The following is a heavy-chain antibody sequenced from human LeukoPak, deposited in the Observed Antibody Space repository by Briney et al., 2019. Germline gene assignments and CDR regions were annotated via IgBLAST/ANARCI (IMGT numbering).Heavy chain of an antibody. Sequence: PSETLSLTCTVSGGSISSYYWSWIRQPPGKGLEWIGYIYYSGSTNHNPSLKSRVTISVDTSKNQFSLELNSMTAADTAVYYCARVLGYCSSTSCHQYYYYGMDVWGQGTTVTVSS. CDR1: GGSISSYY. J-gene: IGHJ6*02. CDR2: IYYSGST. D-gene: IGHD2-2*01. V-gene: IGHV4-59*01. CDR3: ARVLGYCSSTSCHQYYYYGMDV.